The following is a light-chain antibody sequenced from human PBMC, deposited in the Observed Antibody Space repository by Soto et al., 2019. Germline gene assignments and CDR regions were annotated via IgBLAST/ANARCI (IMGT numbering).Light chain of an antibody. CDR2: DVS. V-gene: IGLV2-11*01. CDR3: CSYAGSYSYV. CDR1: SSDGGGYNY. J-gene: IGLJ1*01. Sequence: QSVLTQPRSVSGSPGPSVTISCTGTSSDGGGYNYVSWYQEQPGKAPKLMIYDVSKRPSGVPDRFSGSKSGNTAALTISGLQAEDEADYYCCSYAGSYSYVFGTGTKVTVL.